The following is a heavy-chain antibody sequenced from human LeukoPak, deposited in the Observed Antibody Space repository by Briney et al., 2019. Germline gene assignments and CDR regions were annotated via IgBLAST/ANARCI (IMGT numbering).Heavy chain of an antibody. CDR1: GGSISSGGHY. CDR3: ARGLELPDY. J-gene: IGHJ4*02. Sequence: SETLSLTCTASGGSISSGGHYWSWIRQHPGKGLEWIGYIHSSGNTYYNPSLKSRVAISVDTSKNQFSLKLSSVTAADTAVYYCARGLELPDYWGQGTLVTVSS. V-gene: IGHV4-31*03. CDR2: IHSSGNT. D-gene: IGHD1-26*01.